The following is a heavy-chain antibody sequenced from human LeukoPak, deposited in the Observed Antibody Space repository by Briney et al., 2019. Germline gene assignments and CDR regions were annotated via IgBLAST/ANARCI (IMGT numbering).Heavy chain of an antibody. D-gene: IGHD3-9*01. CDR2: IYYGGST. J-gene: IGHJ3*02. Sequence: PSETLSLTCTVSGGSISNYYWSWIRQPPGKGLEWIGYIYYGGSTNYSPSLKSRVTIFGDTSKNQFFLKLSSVTAADTAVYYCARARYVNSFYAFDIWGQGTLVTVSS. CDR3: ARARYVNSFYAFDI. V-gene: IGHV4-59*01. CDR1: GGSISNYY.